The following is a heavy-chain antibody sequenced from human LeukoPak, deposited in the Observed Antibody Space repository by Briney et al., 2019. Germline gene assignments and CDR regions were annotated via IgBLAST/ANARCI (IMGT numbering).Heavy chain of an antibody. J-gene: IGHJ4*02. CDR1: GLPYGDYA. CDR3: AKDIGPDGGNALDY. Sequence: QPGSSLRLLCGVAGLPYGDYAMHWARQARGEGVVGVSGMCWYSGSIGSAGSVKSRFTISRANAKNSLYLQMNSLRAEDMALYYCAKDIGPDGGNALDYWGQGTLVTVSS. D-gene: IGHD4-23*01. V-gene: IGHV3-9*03. CDR2: MCWYSGSI.